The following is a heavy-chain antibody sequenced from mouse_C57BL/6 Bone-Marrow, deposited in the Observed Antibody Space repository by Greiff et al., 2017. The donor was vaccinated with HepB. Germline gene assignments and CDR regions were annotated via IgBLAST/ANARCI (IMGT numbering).Heavy chain of an antibody. J-gene: IGHJ2*01. D-gene: IGHD1-1*01. CDR3: ARGPYYYGSSYGHFDY. Sequence: VQLVESGAELVRPGASVKLSCKASGYTFTDYYINWVKQRPGQGLEWIARIYPGSGNTYYNEKFKGKATLTAEKSSSTAYMQLSSLTSEDSAVYFCARGPYYYGSSYGHFDYWGQGTTLTVSS. CDR1: GYTFTDYY. V-gene: IGHV1-76*01. CDR2: IYPGSGNT.